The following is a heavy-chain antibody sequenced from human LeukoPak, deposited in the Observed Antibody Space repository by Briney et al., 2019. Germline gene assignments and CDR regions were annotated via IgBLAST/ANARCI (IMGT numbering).Heavy chain of an antibody. CDR2: ISWNSGSI. CDR3: AKDWTPVGATASVDY. J-gene: IGHJ4*02. V-gene: IGHV3-9*01. Sequence: GRSLRLSCAASGFTFDDYAMPWVRQAPGKGLEWVSGISWNSGSIGYADSVKGRFTISRDNAKNSLYLQMNSLRAEDTALYYCAKDWTPVGATASVDYWGQGTLVTVSS. D-gene: IGHD1-26*01. CDR1: GFTFDDYA.